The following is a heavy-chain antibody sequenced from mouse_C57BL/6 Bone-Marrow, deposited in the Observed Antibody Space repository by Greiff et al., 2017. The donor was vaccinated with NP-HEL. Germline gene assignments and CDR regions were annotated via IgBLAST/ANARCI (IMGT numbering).Heavy chain of an antibody. CDR3: ARDPLLRSSMDY. J-gene: IGHJ4*01. D-gene: IGHD1-1*01. V-gene: IGHV3-6*01. CDR1: GYSITSGYY. Sequence: EVQRVESGPGLVKPSQSLSLTCSVTGYSITSGYYWNWIRQFPGNKLEWMGYISYDGSNNYNPSLKNRISITRDTSKNQFFLKLNSVTTEDTATYYCARDPLLRSSMDYWGQGTSVTVSS. CDR2: ISYDGSN.